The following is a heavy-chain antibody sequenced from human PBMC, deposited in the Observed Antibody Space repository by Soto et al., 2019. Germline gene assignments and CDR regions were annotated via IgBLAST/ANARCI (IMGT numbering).Heavy chain of an antibody. CDR1: GYTFTRSG. Sequence: ASVKVSCKASGYTFTRSGISWVRQAPGQGPEWMGWISSYNGDTNYAQTFQGRVTMTTDTSTSTAYMELRSLRSDDTAVYYCAREGVAPYDYGMVVSCPRTPVTVS. V-gene: IGHV1-18*01. J-gene: IGHJ6*02. CDR3: AREGVAPYDYGMVV. CDR2: ISSYNGDT. D-gene: IGHD5-12*01.